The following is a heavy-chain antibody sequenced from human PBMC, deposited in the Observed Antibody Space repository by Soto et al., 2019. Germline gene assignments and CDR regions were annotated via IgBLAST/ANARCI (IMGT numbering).Heavy chain of an antibody. Sequence: LRLSCVGSGFIFENFAMNWVRQVPVKGLEWVSGISWNSATLAYADSVKGRFIVSRDNAKNILYLQMNSLRAEDAALYYCAKDVGSYYYDTSAYLYDYWGQGTLVTVSS. CDR3: AKDVGSYYYDTSAYLYDY. V-gene: IGHV3-9*01. J-gene: IGHJ4*02. D-gene: IGHD3-22*01. CDR2: ISWNSATL. CDR1: GFIFENFA.